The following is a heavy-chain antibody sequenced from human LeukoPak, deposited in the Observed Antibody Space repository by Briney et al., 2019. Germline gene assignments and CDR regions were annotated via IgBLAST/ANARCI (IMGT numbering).Heavy chain of an antibody. CDR3: AREALGYYYDSSGYYYRASYFDY. D-gene: IGHD3-22*01. CDR1: GGSISSYY. V-gene: IGHV4-4*07. Sequence: SETLSLTCTVSGGSISSYYWSWLRQPAGKGLEWIGRIYTSGSTNYNPSLKSRVTMSVDTSKNQFSLKLSSVTAADTAVYYCAREALGYYYDSSGYYYRASYFDYWGQGTLVTVSS. J-gene: IGHJ4*02. CDR2: IYTSGST.